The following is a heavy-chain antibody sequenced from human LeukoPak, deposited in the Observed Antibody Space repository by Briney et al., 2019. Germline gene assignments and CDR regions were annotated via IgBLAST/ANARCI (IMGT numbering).Heavy chain of an antibody. J-gene: IGHJ4*02. CDR2: IKQDGSDR. Sequence: GGSLGLSCAASGFTFRNYWMSWVRQAPGTGLEWVANIKQDGSDRNYVTSVRGRFTISRDNAESSLYLQMNSLRAEDTALYYCVRNLAVAGTCFDSWGQGTLVTVSS. CDR3: VRNLAVAGTCFDS. CDR1: GFTFRNYW. V-gene: IGHV3-7*03. D-gene: IGHD6-19*01.